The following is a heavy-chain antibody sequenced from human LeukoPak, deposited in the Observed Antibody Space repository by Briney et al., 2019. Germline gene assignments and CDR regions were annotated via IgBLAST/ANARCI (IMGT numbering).Heavy chain of an antibody. D-gene: IGHD3-9*01. CDR1: RGTFSSYA. CDR2: IIPIFGTA. CDR3: ARERRYFDWLLYKNYYYYGMDV. Sequence: SVKVSCKASRGTFSSYAISWVRQAPGQGLEWMGGIIPIFGTANYAQKFQGRVTITAGESTSTAYMELSSLRSEDTAVYYCARERRYFDWLLYKNYYYYGMDVWGQGTTVTVSS. V-gene: IGHV1-69*13. J-gene: IGHJ6*02.